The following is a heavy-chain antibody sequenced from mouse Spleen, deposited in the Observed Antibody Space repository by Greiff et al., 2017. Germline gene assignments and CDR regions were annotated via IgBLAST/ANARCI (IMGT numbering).Heavy chain of an antibody. Sequence: QVQLQQSGAELARPGASVKMSCKASGYTFTSYTMHWVKQRPGQGLEWIGYINPSSGYTKYNQKFKDKATLTADKSSSTAYMQLSSLTSEDSAVYYCARGGRGSSPYWYFDVWGAGTTVTVSS. CDR3: ARGGRGSSPYWYFDV. CDR1: GYTFTSYT. V-gene: IGHV1-4*01. J-gene: IGHJ1*01. CDR2: INPSSGYT. D-gene: IGHD1-1*01.